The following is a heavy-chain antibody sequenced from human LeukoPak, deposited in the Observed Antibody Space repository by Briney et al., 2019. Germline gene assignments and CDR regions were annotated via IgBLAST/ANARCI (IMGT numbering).Heavy chain of an antibody. Sequence: SVKVSCKASGGTFSSYAISWVRQAPGQGLEWMGGIILIFGTANYAQKFQGRVTITADESTSTAYMELSSLRSEDTAVYYCARGEYCSGGSCYWDYYYMDVWGKGTTVTVSS. V-gene: IGHV1-69*13. D-gene: IGHD2-15*01. CDR3: ARGEYCSGGSCYWDYYYMDV. J-gene: IGHJ6*03. CDR2: IILIFGTA. CDR1: GGTFSSYA.